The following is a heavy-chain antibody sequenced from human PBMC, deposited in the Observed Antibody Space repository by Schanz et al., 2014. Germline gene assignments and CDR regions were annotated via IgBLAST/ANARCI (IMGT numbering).Heavy chain of an antibody. D-gene: IGHD6-13*01. CDR1: GFSFSDYW. V-gene: IGHV3-7*02. J-gene: IGHJ4*02. CDR3: VSQTGSPNY. Sequence: EVQLLESGGGLVEPGGSLRLSCAASGFSFSDYWMSWVRQAPGKGPEWVANIKHDGSVKDYVDSVEGRFTISRDNAKRSLFLQMNSLRVEDTAVYFCVSQTGSPNYWGQGTLVTVSS. CDR2: IKHDGSVK.